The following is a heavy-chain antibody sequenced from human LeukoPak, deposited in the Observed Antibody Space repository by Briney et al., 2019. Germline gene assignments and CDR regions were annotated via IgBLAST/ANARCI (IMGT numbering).Heavy chain of an antibody. CDR3: ARATVVTGCLVY. V-gene: IGHV3-74*01. Sequence: QPGGSLRLSCAASGFTFSSYWMHWVRQAPGKGLVWVSRINSDGSSTSYADSVKGRFTISRDNAKNTLYLQMNSLRADDTAVYYCARATVVTGCLVYWGQGTLVTVSS. J-gene: IGHJ4*02. CDR2: INSDGSST. D-gene: IGHD4-23*01. CDR1: GFTFSSYW.